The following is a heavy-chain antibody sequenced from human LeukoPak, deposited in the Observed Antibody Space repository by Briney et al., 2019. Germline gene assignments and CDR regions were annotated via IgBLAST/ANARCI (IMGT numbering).Heavy chain of an antibody. CDR3: AGEGGSTSRYARSGDY. Sequence: PSETLSLTCTVSGYSISSGYYWGWIRQPPGKGLEWIGSIYHSGSTYYSPSLKSRVTISVDTSKNQFSLKLSSVTAADTAVSYCAGEGGSTSRYARSGDYWGQGTLVTVSS. D-gene: IGHD2-2*01. V-gene: IGHV4-38-2*02. CDR2: IYHSGST. CDR1: GYSISSGYY. J-gene: IGHJ4*02.